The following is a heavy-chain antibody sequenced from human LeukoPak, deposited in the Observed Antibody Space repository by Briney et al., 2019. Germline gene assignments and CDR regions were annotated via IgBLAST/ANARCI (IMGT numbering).Heavy chain of an antibody. V-gene: IGHV4-34*01. J-gene: IGHJ4*02. CDR2: INHSGST. Sequence: SETLSLTCAVYGGSFSGYYWSWIRQPPGKGLEWIGEINHSGSTNYNPSLKSRVTITVDTSKNQFSLKLSSVPAADTAVYYCARGPKRPIFGVVTPAPTDYWGQGTLVTVSS. D-gene: IGHD3-3*01. CDR3: ARGPKRPIFGVVTPAPTDY. CDR1: GGSFSGYY.